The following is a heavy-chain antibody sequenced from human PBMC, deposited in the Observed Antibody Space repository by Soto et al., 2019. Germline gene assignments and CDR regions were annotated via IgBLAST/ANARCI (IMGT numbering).Heavy chain of an antibody. CDR3: ARFHRKDKIYDSSGVYGMDV. Sequence: SENLSLTCAVYGGSFSGYYWSWIRQPPGKGLEWIGEINHSGSTNYNPSLKSRVTISVDTSKNQFSLKLSSVTAADTAVYYCARFHRKDKIYDSSGVYGMDVWGQGTTVTVSS. CDR2: INHSGST. J-gene: IGHJ6*02. CDR1: GGSFSGYY. V-gene: IGHV4-34*01. D-gene: IGHD3-22*01.